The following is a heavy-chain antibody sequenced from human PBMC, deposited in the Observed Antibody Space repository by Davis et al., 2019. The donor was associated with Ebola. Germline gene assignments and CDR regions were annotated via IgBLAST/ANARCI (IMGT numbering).Heavy chain of an antibody. J-gene: IGHJ5*02. V-gene: IGHV3-11*01. CDR1: GFTFSDYY. Sequence: GGSLRLSCAASGFTFSDYYMSWIRQAPGKGLEWVSYISSSGSTIYYADSVKGRFTISRDNAKNSLYLQMNSLRAEDTAVYYCARALGYSSSWYRFDPWGQGTLVTVSS. D-gene: IGHD6-13*01. CDR2: ISSSGSTI. CDR3: ARALGYSSSWYRFDP.